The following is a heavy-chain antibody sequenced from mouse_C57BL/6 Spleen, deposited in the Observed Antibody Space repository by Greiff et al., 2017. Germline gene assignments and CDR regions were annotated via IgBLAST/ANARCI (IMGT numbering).Heavy chain of an antibody. Sequence: EVQLQESGGGLVKPGGSLKLSCAASGFTFSDYGMHWVRQAPEKGLEWVAYISSGSSTIYYADTVKGRFTISRDNAKNTLFLQMTSLRSEDTAMYYCARQDYYDYAMDYWGQGTSVTVSS. J-gene: IGHJ4*01. CDR3: ARQDYYDYAMDY. CDR1: GFTFSDYG. V-gene: IGHV5-17*01. CDR2: ISSGSSTI. D-gene: IGHD1-1*01.